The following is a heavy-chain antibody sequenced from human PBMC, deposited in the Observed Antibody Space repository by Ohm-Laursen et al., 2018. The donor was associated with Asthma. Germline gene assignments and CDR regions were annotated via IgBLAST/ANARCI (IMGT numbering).Heavy chain of an antibody. CDR3: AKNGGLLPWYYFDY. CDR1: GFTFSSYA. Sequence: GSLRLSCVASGFTFSSYAMSWVRQAPGKGLEWVSAISGSGGSTYYADSVKGRFTISRDNSKNTLYLQMNSLRAEDTAVYYCAKNGGLLPWYYFDYWGQGTLVTVSP. V-gene: IGHV3-23*01. D-gene: IGHD3-10*01. CDR2: ISGSGGST. J-gene: IGHJ4*02.